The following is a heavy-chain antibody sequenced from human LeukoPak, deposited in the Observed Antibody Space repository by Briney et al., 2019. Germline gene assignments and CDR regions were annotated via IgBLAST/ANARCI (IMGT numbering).Heavy chain of an antibody. J-gene: IGHJ4*02. D-gene: IGHD2-2*02. CDR3: ARGVCSSTSCYIFGSYIDY. Sequence: ASVKVSCKASGYTFTSYGISWVRQAPGQGLEWMGWISAYNGNTNYAQKLQGRVTMTTDTSTSTAYMELRSLRSDDTAVYYCARGVCSSTSCYIFGSYIDYWGQGTLVTVSS. V-gene: IGHV1-18*01. CDR1: GYTFTSYG. CDR2: ISAYNGNT.